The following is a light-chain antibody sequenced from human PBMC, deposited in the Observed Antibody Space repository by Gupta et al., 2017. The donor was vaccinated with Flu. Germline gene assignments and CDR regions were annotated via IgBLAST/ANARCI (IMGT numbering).Light chain of an antibody. Sequence: ALGQTARITCVGNNLGAYDVHWYQQKAGQAPVVVIYRDSNRASGTSERFSGSNSGHTATLTISRAQAGDEGDYYCQVWASGGVCGGGTKLTVL. CDR2: RDS. V-gene: IGLV3-9*01. CDR3: QVWASGGV. J-gene: IGLJ3*02. CDR1: NLGAYD.